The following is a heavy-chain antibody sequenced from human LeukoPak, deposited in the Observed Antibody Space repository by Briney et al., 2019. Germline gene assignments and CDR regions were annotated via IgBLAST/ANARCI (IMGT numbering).Heavy chain of an antibody. CDR3: ARQSQTIAAADPFDC. CDR2: IYYSGST. D-gene: IGHD6-13*01. Sequence: SETLSLTCTVSGGSISSSSYYWGCIRQPPGKGLECIGSIYYSGSTNYNPSLKSRVTISVDTSKNQFSLKLSSVTAADTAVYYCARQSQTIAAADPFDCWGQGTLVTVSS. J-gene: IGHJ4*02. CDR1: GGSISSSSYY. V-gene: IGHV4-39*07.